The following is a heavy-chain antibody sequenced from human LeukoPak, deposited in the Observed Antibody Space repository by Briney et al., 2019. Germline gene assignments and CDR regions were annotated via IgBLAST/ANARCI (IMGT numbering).Heavy chain of an antibody. CDR3: ARGSSSLFLVGAAFFDY. V-gene: IGHV1-2*02. J-gene: IGHJ4*02. Sequence: GASVKVSCKASGYTFTGYYMHWVRQAPGQVLEWMGWINPNSGGTNYAQKFQGRVTMTRDTSISTAYMELSRLRSDDTAVYYCARGSSSLFLVGAAFFDYWGQGTLVTVSS. CDR1: GYTFTGYY. CDR2: INPNSGGT. D-gene: IGHD2-15*01.